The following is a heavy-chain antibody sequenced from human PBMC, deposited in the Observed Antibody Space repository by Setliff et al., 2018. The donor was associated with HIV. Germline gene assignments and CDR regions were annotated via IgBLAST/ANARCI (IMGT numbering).Heavy chain of an antibody. Sequence: ASVKVSCKASGYTFTGSYMHWVRQAPGQGLEWMGWISVYNGNTNYARKLQGRVTMTTDTSTRTVYMELRSLRSDDTAVYYCASVNSGSYVGPLDFWGQGTMVTVSS. D-gene: IGHD1-26*01. V-gene: IGHV1-18*04. CDR2: ISVYNGNT. CDR3: ASVNSGSYVGPLDF. J-gene: IGHJ3*01. CDR1: GYTFTGSY.